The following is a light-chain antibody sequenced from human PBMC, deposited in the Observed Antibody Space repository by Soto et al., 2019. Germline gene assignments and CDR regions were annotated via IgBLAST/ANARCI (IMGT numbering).Light chain of an antibody. CDR2: GNS. J-gene: IGLJ1*01. Sequence: QSVLTQPPSVSGAPGQRVTMSCTGSSSNIGAGYDVHWYQQLPGTAPKLLIYGNSNRPSGAPDRFSGSKSGTSASLAITGLQAEDEADYYCQSYDSSLNAYVFGTGTKLTVL. CDR3: QSYDSSLNAYV. V-gene: IGLV1-40*01. CDR1: SSNIGAGYD.